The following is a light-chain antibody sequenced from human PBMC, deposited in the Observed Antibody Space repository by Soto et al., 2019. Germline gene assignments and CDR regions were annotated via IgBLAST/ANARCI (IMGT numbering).Light chain of an antibody. J-gene: IGKJ2*01. CDR3: KQGSNGGGGEYT. CDR2: DAS. CDR1: QSVSSY. V-gene: IGKV3-11*01. Sequence: EIVLTQSPATLSLSPGERATLSCRASQSVSSYLAWYQQKPGQAPRLLIYDASSRATGIPARFSGSGSGTDFPPTISSLEPENFAVYYRKQGSNGGGGEYTFGQGTKLEIK.